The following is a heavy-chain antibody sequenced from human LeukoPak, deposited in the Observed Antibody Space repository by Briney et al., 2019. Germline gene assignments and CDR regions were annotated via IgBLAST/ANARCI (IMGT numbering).Heavy chain of an antibody. CDR2: ISSCGSTI. CDR3: AREYYYDSSGYYYNY. Sequence: GGSLRLSCAASGFTFSDYYMSWIRQAPGKGLEWVSYISSCGSTIYYADSVKGRFTISKDNAKNSLYLQMNSLRAEDTAVYYCAREYYYDSSGYYYNYWGQGTLVTVSS. D-gene: IGHD3-22*01. V-gene: IGHV3-11*01. J-gene: IGHJ4*02. CDR1: GFTFSDYY.